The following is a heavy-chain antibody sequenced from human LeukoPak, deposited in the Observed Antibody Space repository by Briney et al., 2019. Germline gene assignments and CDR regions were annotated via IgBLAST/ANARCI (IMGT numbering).Heavy chain of an antibody. J-gene: IGHJ3*02. D-gene: IGHD1-1*01. V-gene: IGHV4-59*01. Sequence: SETLSLTCTVSSDSISRFYWNWIRQPPGKGLEWIGYIHYSGSTNYNPSLKSRVTISVDSSKNQFSLKLSSVTAADTAVYYCARDYDGTTGTTRYAFDIWGQGTTVTVSS. CDR2: IHYSGST. CDR1: SDSISRFY. CDR3: ARDYDGTTGTTRYAFDI.